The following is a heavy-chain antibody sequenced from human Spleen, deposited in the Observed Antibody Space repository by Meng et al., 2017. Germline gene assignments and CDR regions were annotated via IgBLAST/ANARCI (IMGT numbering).Heavy chain of an antibody. V-gene: IGHV4-34*01. D-gene: IGHD4-11*01. Sequence: LPQWGAGLLKPSETLSLTCVVSGGAFSDYYWSWIRQPPGKGLEWIGEINHSGSTNYNPSFESRATISVDTSQNNLSLKLSSVTAADSAVYYCARGPTTMAHDFDYWGQGTLVTVSS. CDR1: GGAFSDYY. CDR3: ARGPTTMAHDFDY. CDR2: INHSGST. J-gene: IGHJ4*02.